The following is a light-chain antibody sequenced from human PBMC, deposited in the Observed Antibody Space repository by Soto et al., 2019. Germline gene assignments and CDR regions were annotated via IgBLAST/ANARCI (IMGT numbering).Light chain of an antibody. J-gene: IGKJ1*01. CDR1: QSLTSSY. V-gene: IGKV3-20*01. Sequence: EIVLTQSPGTLSLSPGERATLSCRASQSLTSSYLAWYQQKPGQSPRLLIYGASRRATGIPDRFSGSGSGTDFTLTISGLEPEDFAVYYCQQYDASLWTFGQGTKVDIK. CDR2: GAS. CDR3: QQYDASLWT.